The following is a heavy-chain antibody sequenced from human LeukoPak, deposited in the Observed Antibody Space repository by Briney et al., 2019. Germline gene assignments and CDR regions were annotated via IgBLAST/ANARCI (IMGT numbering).Heavy chain of an antibody. CDR2: ISYDGSNK. J-gene: IGHJ4*02. V-gene: IGHV3-30*18. D-gene: IGHD2-2*01. CDR1: GFTFSSYG. Sequence: RPGGSLRLSCAASGFTFSSYGMHWVRQAPGKGLEWVAVISYDGSNKYYADSVKGRFTISRDNSKNTLYLQMNSLRAEDTAVYYCAKQLRGCMSSTSCYLTDDFDYWGQGTLVTVSS. CDR3: AKQLRGCMSSTSCYLTDDFDY.